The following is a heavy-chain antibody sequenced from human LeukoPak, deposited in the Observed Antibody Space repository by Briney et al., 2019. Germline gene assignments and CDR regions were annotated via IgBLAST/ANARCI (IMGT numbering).Heavy chain of an antibody. D-gene: IGHD2-21*01. V-gene: IGHV3-23*01. CDR2: ISVSGNT. Sequence: PGGSLRLSCAASGFTLSSYAMSWVRQAPGKGLEWVSAISVSGNTYYADSVKGRFTISRDSSKNTLYLQMNRLRAEDAAVYYCAKAPVTTCSGAYCYPFDYWGQGTLVTVSS. CDR1: GFTLSSYA. J-gene: IGHJ4*02. CDR3: AKAPVTTCSGAYCYPFDY.